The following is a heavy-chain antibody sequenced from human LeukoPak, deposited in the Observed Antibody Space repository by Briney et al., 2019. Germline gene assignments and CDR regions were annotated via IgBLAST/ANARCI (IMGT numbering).Heavy chain of an antibody. Sequence: GASVKVSCKASGYTFSRHGISWVRQAPGQGLEWMGWISGYNGNTKYAQNVQGRVTMTTDTSTSTAYMDLRSLRSDDTAVYYCARDFFTLVRGVVSTCGYWGQGTLVTVSS. D-gene: IGHD3-10*01. V-gene: IGHV1-18*04. CDR1: GYTFSRHG. CDR3: ARDFFTLVRGVVSTCGY. J-gene: IGHJ4*02. CDR2: ISGYNGNT.